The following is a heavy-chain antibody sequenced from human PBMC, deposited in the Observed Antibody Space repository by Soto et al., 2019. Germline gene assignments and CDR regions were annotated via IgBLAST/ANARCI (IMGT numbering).Heavy chain of an antibody. Sequence: EVQLLESGGGLVQPGGSLRLSCAASGFTFSSYAMSWVRQAPGKGLEWVSAISGSGGSTYYADSVKGRFTISRDNSKNTLYLQMNSLRDEDTAVYYCAKDPDDYGGNRGYWGQGTLVTVSS. D-gene: IGHD4-17*01. CDR2: ISGSGGST. J-gene: IGHJ4*02. V-gene: IGHV3-23*01. CDR3: AKDPDDYGGNRGY. CDR1: GFTFSSYA.